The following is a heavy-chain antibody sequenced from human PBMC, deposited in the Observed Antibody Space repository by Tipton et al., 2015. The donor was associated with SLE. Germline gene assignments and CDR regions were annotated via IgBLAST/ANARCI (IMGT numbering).Heavy chain of an antibody. CDR2: IYQSGSS. J-gene: IGHJ4*02. D-gene: IGHD3-22*01. CDR3: ARDRDSSGSFDH. CDR1: GGSITSVGS. V-gene: IGHV4-30-2*01. Sequence: TLSLTCAVSGGSITSVGSWSWIRQPPGKGLEWIGYIYQSGSSYYNPSLKSRVTISVDRPKNQFSLRLSAVTAADTAVYYCARDRDSSGSFDHWGQGTLVTVSS.